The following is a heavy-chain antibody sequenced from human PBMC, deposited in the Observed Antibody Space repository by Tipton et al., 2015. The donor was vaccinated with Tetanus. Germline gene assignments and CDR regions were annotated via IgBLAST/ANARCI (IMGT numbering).Heavy chain of an antibody. CDR1: GGSFSGYY. Sequence: TLSLTCAVYGGSFSGYYWSWIRQPPGKGLEWIGEINHSGSTNYSPSLKSRVTISVDTSKNQFSLRLSSVTAADSAVYYCARLDYAASGYIIRFGPWGQGTLVSVST. CDR3: ARLDYAASGYIIRFGP. J-gene: IGHJ5*02. CDR2: INHSGST. V-gene: IGHV4-34*01. D-gene: IGHD3-3*01.